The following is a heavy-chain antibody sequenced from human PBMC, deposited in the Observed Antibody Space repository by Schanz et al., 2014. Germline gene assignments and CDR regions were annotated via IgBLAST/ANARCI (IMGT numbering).Heavy chain of an antibody. Sequence: EVQLVESGGGVVQPGGSLRLSCSASGFTFSTFAMHWVRQAPGKGLEYISAISNNGDSTYYADSVKGRFTISRDNSKNTLFLQMSSLRVDDMAVYYCGRAGTGMAGWYFELWGRGTLVTVSS. J-gene: IGHJ2*01. CDR1: GFTFSTFA. D-gene: IGHD5-18*01. CDR3: GRAGTGMAGWYFEL. CDR2: ISNNGDST. V-gene: IGHV3-64D*06.